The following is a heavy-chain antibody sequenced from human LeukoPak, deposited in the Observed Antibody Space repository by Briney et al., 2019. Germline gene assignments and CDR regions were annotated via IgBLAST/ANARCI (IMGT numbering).Heavy chain of an antibody. Sequence: GESLKISCKGSGYSYTSNWIGWVRQMPGKGLEWMGIIYPADSDTRYSPSFQGQVTISADKSISTAYLQWSSLKASDTAMYYCALSTVTTNNYWGQGTLVTVSS. CDR1: GYSYTSNW. V-gene: IGHV5-51*01. J-gene: IGHJ4*02. D-gene: IGHD4-17*01. CDR3: ALSTVTTNNY. CDR2: IYPADSDT.